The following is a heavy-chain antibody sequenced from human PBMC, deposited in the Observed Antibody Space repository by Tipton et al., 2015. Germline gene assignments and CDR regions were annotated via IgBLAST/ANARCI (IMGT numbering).Heavy chain of an antibody. CDR1: SDSINKYY. CDR2: IQHSGGT. V-gene: IGHV4-59*01. D-gene: IGHD2-15*01. Sequence: TLSLTCTVSSDSINKYYWSWIRQPPGKELQWIGYIQHSGGTNYNPSLESRVSMSVDTSKTQFSLEMRSVTATDTAVYYCARVATLARLLLPAWYFDLWGRGTLVTVSS. J-gene: IGHJ2*01. CDR3: ARVATLARLLLPAWYFDL.